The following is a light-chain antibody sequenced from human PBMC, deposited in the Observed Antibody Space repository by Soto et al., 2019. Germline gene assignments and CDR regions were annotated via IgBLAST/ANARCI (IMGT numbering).Light chain of an antibody. CDR2: AAS. V-gene: IGKV3-20*01. J-gene: IGKJ1*01. Sequence: EIVLPQSPGTLSLSPGESATLSCRASQSVITNYLAWYRQKPGQAPRLLIYAASSRATGIPDRFSGSGSGTDFTLTISRLEPEDFAVYYCHQYGSSVGTVGQGTKVDIK. CDR1: QSVITNY. CDR3: HQYGSSVGT.